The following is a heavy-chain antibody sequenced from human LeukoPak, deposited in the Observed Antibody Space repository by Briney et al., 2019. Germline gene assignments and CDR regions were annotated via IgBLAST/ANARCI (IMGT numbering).Heavy chain of an antibody. CDR3: ATSDTVSTYNWFDP. J-gene: IGHJ5*02. CDR1: GGSISSNTYY. D-gene: IGHD5/OR15-5a*01. Sequence: SETVSLTCTVSGGSISSNTYYWGWIRRPPGKGLEWIGNIHYSGSTYYNPSLKSRVTISVHTSKNQFSLNLSSLTAADTAVYYCATSDTVSTYNWFDPWGQGTLVTVSS. CDR2: IHYSGST. V-gene: IGHV4-39*01.